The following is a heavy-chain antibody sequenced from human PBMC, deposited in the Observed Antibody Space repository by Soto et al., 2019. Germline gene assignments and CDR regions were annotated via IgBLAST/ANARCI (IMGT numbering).Heavy chain of an antibody. D-gene: IGHD1-20*01. J-gene: IGHJ4*02. Sequence: GXSLRLSCAASGFTFSSYTMNWVRQAPGKGLEWVSSISSSSSYIYYADSVKGRFTISRDNAKNSLYLQMNGLRAEDTAVYYCARILIIGTTSGPYFDYWGQGTLVTVSS. CDR2: ISSSSSYI. CDR3: ARILIIGTTSGPYFDY. V-gene: IGHV3-21*01. CDR1: GFTFSSYT.